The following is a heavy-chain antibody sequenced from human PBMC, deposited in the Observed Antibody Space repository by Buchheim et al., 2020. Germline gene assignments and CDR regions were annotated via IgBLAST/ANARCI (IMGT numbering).Heavy chain of an antibody. CDR2: IWYDGSNK. D-gene: IGHD6-19*01. Sequence: QVQLVESGGGVVQPGRSLRLSCAASGFTFSSYGMHWVRQAPGKGLEWVAVIWYDGSNKYYADSVKGRFTISRDNSKNTLYLQMYSLRAEDAAVYYCACLTVAGTGDYWGQGTL. CDR3: ACLTVAGTGDY. V-gene: IGHV3-33*01. J-gene: IGHJ4*02. CDR1: GFTFSSYG.